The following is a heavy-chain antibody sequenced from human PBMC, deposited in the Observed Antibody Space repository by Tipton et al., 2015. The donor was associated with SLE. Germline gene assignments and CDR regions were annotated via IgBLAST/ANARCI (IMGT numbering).Heavy chain of an antibody. J-gene: IGHJ6*03. D-gene: IGHD3-16*01. Sequence: TLSLTCSVSGDSINNRDDYWGWIRQAPGKGPEWIGSVSYSGSTSYNPSLKSRVTISVDTSKNQFSLKLSSVAAADTAVYYCARASGGANYYYMDVWGKGTTVTVSS. V-gene: IGHV4-39*07. CDR1: GDSINNRDDY. CDR2: VSYSGST. CDR3: ARASGGANYYYMDV.